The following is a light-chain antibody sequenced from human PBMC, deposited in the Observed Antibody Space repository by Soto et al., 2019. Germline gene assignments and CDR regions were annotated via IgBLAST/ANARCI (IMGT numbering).Light chain of an antibody. CDR3: QKYNSAPL. V-gene: IGKV1-27*01. J-gene: IGKJ3*01. CDR1: QGISNY. Sequence: DIQMTQSPSSLSASVGDRVTITCRASQGISNYLAWYQQKPGKVPKLLIYAASTLQSGVPARFSGSGSGTDFTFTISSLQPEDVATYYCQKYNSAPLFGPGNKVDIK. CDR2: AAS.